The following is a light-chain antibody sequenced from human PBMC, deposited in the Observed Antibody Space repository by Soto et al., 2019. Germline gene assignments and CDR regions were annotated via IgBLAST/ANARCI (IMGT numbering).Light chain of an antibody. CDR3: QQYHSYPIT. Sequence: DIQMTQSPSSLSASVGDRVTITCRASQSISNYLAWFQQKPGKAPKSLISAASSLQSGVPSKFSGSGSGTDFTRTISSLQPEDFATYYGQQYHSYPITFGQGTRLEIK. CDR1: QSISNY. CDR2: AAS. J-gene: IGKJ5*01. V-gene: IGKV1-16*02.